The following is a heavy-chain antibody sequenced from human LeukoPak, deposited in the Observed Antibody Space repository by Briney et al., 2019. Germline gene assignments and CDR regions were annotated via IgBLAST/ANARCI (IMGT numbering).Heavy chain of an antibody. Sequence: PSETLSLTCTVSGGSTSSSSFYWGWIRQPPGKGLECIGRISYSGRTYYNPSLQSRVTISVDTSKNQFSLRLSSVTAADTAGYYCARLRAYYYDSSGYYNFDFWGQGTLVTVSS. CDR1: GGSTSSSSFY. CDR2: ISYSGRT. J-gene: IGHJ4*02. CDR3: ARLRAYYYDSSGYYNFDF. D-gene: IGHD3-22*01. V-gene: IGHV4-39*01.